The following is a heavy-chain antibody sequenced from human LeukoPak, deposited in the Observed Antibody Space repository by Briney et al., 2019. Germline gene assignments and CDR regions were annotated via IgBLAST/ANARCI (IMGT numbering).Heavy chain of an antibody. CDR1: GGSFSGHY. D-gene: IGHD3-22*01. CDR2: INHSGST. J-gene: IGHJ4*02. Sequence: PSETLSLTCAVYGGSFSGHYWSWIRQPPGKGLEWIGEINHSGSTNYNPSLKSRVTISVDTSKNQFSLKLSSVTAADTAVYYCARKGSNKNYYDSSGYYYPFDYWGQGTLVTVSS. V-gene: IGHV4-34*01. CDR3: ARKGSNKNYYDSSGYYYPFDY.